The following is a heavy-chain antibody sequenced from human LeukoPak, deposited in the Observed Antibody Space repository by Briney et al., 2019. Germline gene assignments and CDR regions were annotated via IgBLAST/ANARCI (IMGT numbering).Heavy chain of an antibody. Sequence: PGGSLRLSCAASRFTFSSYEMNWVRQAPGKGLEWVSYISSSGSTKYYADSVKGRFTISRDNAKNSLYLQMNSLRAEDTAVYYCARDSYFRNYYGMDVWGQGTTVTVSS. CDR2: ISSSGSTK. CDR1: RFTFSSYE. D-gene: IGHD3-3*01. CDR3: ARDSYFRNYYGMDV. V-gene: IGHV3-48*03. J-gene: IGHJ6*02.